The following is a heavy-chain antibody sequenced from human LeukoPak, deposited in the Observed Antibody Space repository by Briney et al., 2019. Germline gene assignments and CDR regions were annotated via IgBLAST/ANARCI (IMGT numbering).Heavy chain of an antibody. CDR3: ARDLRTDYGDYYYYGMDV. V-gene: IGHV3-66*01. J-gene: IGHJ6*02. Sequence: PGGSLRLSCAASGVTVSNNYMSWVRQAPGKGLEWVSVIYSGGSTYYADSVKGRFTISRDNSKNTLYLQMNSLRAEDTAVYYCARDLRTDYGDYYYYGMDVWGQGTTVTVSS. CDR1: GVTVSNNY. CDR2: IYSGGST. D-gene: IGHD4-17*01.